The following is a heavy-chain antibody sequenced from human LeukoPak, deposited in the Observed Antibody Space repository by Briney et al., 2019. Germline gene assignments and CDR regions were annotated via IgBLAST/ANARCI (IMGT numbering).Heavy chain of an antibody. CDR3: AREAVGAVIADY. Sequence: SETLSLTCTVSGGSIRSYYWTWIRQPPGRGLECIGYIYYSGSTNYNPSLKSRVTISVDTSKNQFSLKLSSVTAADTAVYYCAREAVGAVIADYWGQGTLVTVSS. J-gene: IGHJ4*02. V-gene: IGHV4-59*12. CDR2: IYYSGST. D-gene: IGHD1-26*01. CDR1: GGSIRSYY.